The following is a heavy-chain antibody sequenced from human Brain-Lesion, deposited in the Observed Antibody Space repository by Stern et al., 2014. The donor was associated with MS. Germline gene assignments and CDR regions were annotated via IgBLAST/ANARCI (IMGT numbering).Heavy chain of an antibody. CDR1: GYTLTELS. V-gene: IGHV1-24*01. J-gene: IGHJ4*02. CDR3: APLSPGAGGNYYRHFDY. Sequence: VQLVESGAEVKKPGASVKVSCKVAGYTLTELSMHWVRQAPRKGLEWMGVFDPEAGETIYAQKFQGRVTMTEDTSTDTAYMELSSLRSEDTAVYYCAPLSPGAGGNYYRHFDYWGQGTLVTVSS. D-gene: IGHD1-26*01. CDR2: FDPEAGET.